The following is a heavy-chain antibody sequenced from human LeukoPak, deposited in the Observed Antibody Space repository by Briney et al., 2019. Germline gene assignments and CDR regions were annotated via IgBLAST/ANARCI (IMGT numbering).Heavy chain of an antibody. CDR1: GFTFSSYG. D-gene: IGHD3-9*01. CDR3: AKDRTYYDLLTGSFDY. V-gene: IGHV3-30*18. J-gene: IGHJ4*02. CDR2: ISFVGSSN. Sequence: GGSLRLSCAASGFTFSSYGMHWVRQAPGKGLEWVSVISFVGSSNYYADSVKGRFTISRANSKNTLYLQMNSLRAEDTAVYYCAKDRTYYDLLTGSFDYWGQGTLVTVSS.